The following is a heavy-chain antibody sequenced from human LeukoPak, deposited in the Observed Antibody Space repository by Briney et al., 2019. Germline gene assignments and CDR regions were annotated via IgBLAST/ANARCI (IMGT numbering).Heavy chain of an antibody. V-gene: IGHV1-69*05. J-gene: IGHJ4*02. CDR2: IIPIFGTA. CDR3: AGQGKEAARRELDY. Sequence: ASVKVSCKASGGTFSSYAISWVRQAPGQGLEWMGGIIPIFGTANYAQKFQGRVTITTDESTSTAYMELSSLRSEDTAVYYCAGQGKEAARRELDYWGQGTLVTVSS. D-gene: IGHD6-6*01. CDR1: GGTFSSYA.